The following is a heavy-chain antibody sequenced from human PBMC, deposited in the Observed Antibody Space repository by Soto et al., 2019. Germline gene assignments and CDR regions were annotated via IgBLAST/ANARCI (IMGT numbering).Heavy chain of an antibody. D-gene: IGHD1-1*01. V-gene: IGHV5-51*01. CDR2: IYPGDSDT. J-gene: IGHJ6*02. CDR3: ARRGTGTTSSYYYGMDV. CDR1: GYSFTSYW. Sequence: PGESLKISCKGSGYSFTSYWIGWVRQMPGKGLEWMGIIYPGDSDTRYSPSFQGQVTISADKSISTAYLQWSSLKASDTAMYYCARRGTGTTSSYYYGMDVWGQGTTVTVSS.